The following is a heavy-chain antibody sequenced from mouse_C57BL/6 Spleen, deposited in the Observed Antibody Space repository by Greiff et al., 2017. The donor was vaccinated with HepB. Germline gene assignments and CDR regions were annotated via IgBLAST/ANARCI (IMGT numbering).Heavy chain of an antibody. Sequence: EVQLQQSGPVLVKPGASVKMSCKASGYTFTDYYMNWVKQSHGKSLEWIGVINPYNGGTSYNQKFKGKATLTVDKSSSTAYMELNSLTSEDSAVYYCARHYYSNYGYAMDYWGQGTSVTVSS. CDR3: ARHYYSNYGYAMDY. J-gene: IGHJ4*01. CDR2: INPYNGGT. V-gene: IGHV1-19*01. CDR1: GYTFTDYY. D-gene: IGHD2-5*01.